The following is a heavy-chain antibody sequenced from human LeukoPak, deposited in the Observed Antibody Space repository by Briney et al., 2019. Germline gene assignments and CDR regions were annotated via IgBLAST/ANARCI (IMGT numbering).Heavy chain of an antibody. D-gene: IGHD6-19*01. V-gene: IGHV3-64D*06. CDR2: ISSNGGST. Sequence: GGSLRLSCSASGFTFSSYAMHWVRQAPGKGLEYISAISSNGGSTYYADSVKGRFTISRDNSKNTPYLQMSSLRAEDTAVYYCVKGGWRWDIPNFDYWGQGTLVTVSS. J-gene: IGHJ4*02. CDR1: GFTFSSYA. CDR3: VKGGWRWDIPNFDY.